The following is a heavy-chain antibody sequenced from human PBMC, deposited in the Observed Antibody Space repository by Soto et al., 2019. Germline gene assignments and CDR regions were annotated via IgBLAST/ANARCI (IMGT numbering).Heavy chain of an antibody. Sequence: GGSLRLSCAASGLPVSSNYMAWVRQAPGKGLECVSLIYRAGSTFYADSVKGRFTISRDNSKDMLHLQMHSLRAEDTAVYYCAKDARILDYGFWSGGNDAFDIWGQGTKVTVSS. J-gene: IGHJ3*02. CDR3: AKDARILDYGFWSGGNDAFDI. CDR2: IYRAGST. CDR1: GLPVSSNY. D-gene: IGHD3-3*01. V-gene: IGHV3-53*01.